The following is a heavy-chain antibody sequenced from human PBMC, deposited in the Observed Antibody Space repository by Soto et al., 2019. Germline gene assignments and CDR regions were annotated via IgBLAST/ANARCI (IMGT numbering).Heavy chain of an antibody. V-gene: IGHV4-34*01. J-gene: IGHJ6*02. CDR3: GRGRGRCGPGKCYSGLSYYYYGMDV. CDR1: GGSFSGYY. CDR2: VNDRGST. D-gene: IGHD4-4*01. Sequence: PSETLSLTCAVYGGSFSGYYWSWIRQPPGKGLEWIGEVNDRGSTNYNPSLRSRVTMSVDTSRDQFSLKLTSVTAADTAVYYCGRGRGRCGPGKCYSGLSYYYYGMDVWGQGTTVTVSS.